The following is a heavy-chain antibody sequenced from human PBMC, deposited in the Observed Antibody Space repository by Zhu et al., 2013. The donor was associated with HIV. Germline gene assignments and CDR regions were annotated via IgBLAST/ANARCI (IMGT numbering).Heavy chain of an antibody. CDR2: LDPRSGDT. CDR3: TREDRRLMTTLDC. V-gene: IGHV1-2*02. Sequence: QVQLVQSGTQVKKPGASVNVSCKASRYTFTAYFIHWVRQAPGHGQGLEWMGWLDPRSGDTMYAQKFQGRVTMTRDTTIDTAYMELSSLRSEDTAVYFCTREDRRLMTTLDCWGQGTLVTVSS. D-gene: IGHD4-4*01. CDR1: RYTFTAYF. J-gene: IGHJ4*02.